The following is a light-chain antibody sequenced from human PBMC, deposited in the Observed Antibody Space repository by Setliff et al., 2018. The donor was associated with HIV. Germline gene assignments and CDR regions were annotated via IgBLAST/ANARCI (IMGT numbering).Light chain of an antibody. CDR1: SSDVGGYKY. CDR2: EVS. V-gene: IGLV2-14*01. Sequence: QSVLTQPASVSGSPGQSITTSCTGTSSDVGGYKYVSWYQQHPGKAPKLMIYEVSNRPSGVSNRFSGSKSGNTASLTISGLQAEDEADYYCSSYTSSSTPLVFGTGTKVTVL. CDR3: SSYTSSSTPLV. J-gene: IGLJ1*01.